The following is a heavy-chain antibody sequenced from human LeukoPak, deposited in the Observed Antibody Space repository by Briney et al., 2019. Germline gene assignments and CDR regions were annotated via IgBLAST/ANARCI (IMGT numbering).Heavy chain of an antibody. V-gene: IGHV4-30-4*01. CDR3: ALRQLTFGGPHVDAFDI. CDR1: GGSISSGDYY. Sequence: SETLSLTCTVSGGSISSGDYYWSWIRQPPGKGLEWIGYIYYSGSTYYNPSLKSRVTISVDTSKNQFSLKLSSETAADTAVYYCALRQLTFGGPHVDAFDIWGQGTMVTVSS. D-gene: IGHD3-16*01. CDR2: IYYSGST. J-gene: IGHJ3*02.